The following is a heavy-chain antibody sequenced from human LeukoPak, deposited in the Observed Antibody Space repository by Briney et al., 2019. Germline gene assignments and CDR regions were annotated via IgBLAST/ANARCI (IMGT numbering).Heavy chain of an antibody. J-gene: IGHJ3*02. CDR2: IIPILGIA. Sequence: VASVKVSCKASGGTFSSYTISWVRQAPGQGLEWMGRIIPILGIANYAQKLQGRVTITADKSTSTAYMELSSLRSEDTAVYYCARSSTQVVVPAADGAFDIWGQGTMVTVSS. CDR1: GGTFSSYT. V-gene: IGHV1-69*02. CDR3: ARSSTQVVVPAADGAFDI. D-gene: IGHD2-2*01.